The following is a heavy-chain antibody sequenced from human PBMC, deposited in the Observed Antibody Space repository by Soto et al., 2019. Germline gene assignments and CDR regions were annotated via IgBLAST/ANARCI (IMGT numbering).Heavy chain of an antibody. D-gene: IGHD5-18*01. Sequence: SETLSLTCTVSGGSISSSNYYWGWIRQPPGKGLEWIGSMYYSGSTYYNPSLKSRVTISVDTSKIQFSLKLSSLTAADTAVYYCAKHNGYGPYFDYWGQGTLVTVSS. J-gene: IGHJ4*02. V-gene: IGHV4-39*01. CDR3: AKHNGYGPYFDY. CDR2: MYYSGST. CDR1: GGSISSSNYY.